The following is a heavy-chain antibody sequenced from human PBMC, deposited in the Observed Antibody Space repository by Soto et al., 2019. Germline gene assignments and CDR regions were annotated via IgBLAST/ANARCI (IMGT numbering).Heavy chain of an antibody. V-gene: IGHV4-31*03. J-gene: IGHJ5*02. CDR3: ARMGLHLGELSRNWFDP. Sequence: QVQLQESGPGLVKASQTLSLTCRLFGGSINYGEFYWNWIRQSPGKGLEWIGYIYSSGRTHNPSLKSRLNISLDTSNNLLSLRLTSVTAADTAVYYCARMGLHLGELSRNWFDPWGRGTLVTVSS. D-gene: IGHD3-16*02. CDR1: GGSINYGEFY. CDR2: IYSSGRT.